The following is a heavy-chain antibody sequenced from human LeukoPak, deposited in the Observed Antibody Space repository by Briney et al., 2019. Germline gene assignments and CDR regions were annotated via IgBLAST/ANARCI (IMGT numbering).Heavy chain of an antibody. V-gene: IGHV3-30*02. CDR3: AKDEGSGWYGYFDY. CDR2: IRYDGSNK. D-gene: IGHD6-19*01. CDR1: GFTFSSYG. J-gene: IGHJ4*02. Sequence: PGGSLRLSCAASGFTFSSYGMHWVRQAPGKGLEWVAFIRYDGSNKYYADSVKGRFTISRDNSKNTLYLQMNSLRAEDTAVYYCAKDEGSGWYGYFDYWGQGTLVTVSS.